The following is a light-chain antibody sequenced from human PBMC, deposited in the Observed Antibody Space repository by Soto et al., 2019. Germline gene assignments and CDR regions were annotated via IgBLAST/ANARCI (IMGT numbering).Light chain of an antibody. J-gene: IGLJ3*02. CDR3: SSYTNSSTRVV. CDR2: DVS. CDR1: SSDVGGYNY. V-gene: IGLV2-14*01. Sequence: QSALTQPASVSGTPGQSITISCTGTSSDVGGYNYVCWYQQHPSTAPILMIYDVSNRPSGVSDRFSGSKSGNTASLTIYGLQAEDEADYYCSSYTNSSTRVVFGGGTKLTV.